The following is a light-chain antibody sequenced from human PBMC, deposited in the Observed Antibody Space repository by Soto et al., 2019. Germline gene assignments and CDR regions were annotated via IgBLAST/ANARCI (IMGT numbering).Light chain of an antibody. Sequence: DIVMTQSPLSLPFTPGEPASISCRSSQSLLHSNGYTYLDWYLQKPGQSPQLLIYWGSNRASGVPDRFSGSGSGTDFTLKISRVEAEDVGVYYCMQALQTPLTFGPGTKVDIK. CDR1: QSLLHSNGYTY. J-gene: IGKJ3*01. CDR3: MQALQTPLT. CDR2: WGS. V-gene: IGKV2-28*01.